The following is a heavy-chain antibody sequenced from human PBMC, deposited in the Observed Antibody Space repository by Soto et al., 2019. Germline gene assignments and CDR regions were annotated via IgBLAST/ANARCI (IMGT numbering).Heavy chain of an antibody. CDR2: IYHSGST. CDR3: ARTTTVVTPAAFEI. D-gene: IGHD4-17*01. CDR1: GGSISSGGYS. V-gene: IGHV4-30-2*01. Sequence: SETLSLTCAVSGGSISSGGYSWSWIRQPPGKGLEWIGYIYHSGSTYYNPSLKSRVTISVDRSKNQFSLKLSSVTAADTAVYYCARTTTVVTPAAFEIWGQGTMVTVSS. J-gene: IGHJ3*02.